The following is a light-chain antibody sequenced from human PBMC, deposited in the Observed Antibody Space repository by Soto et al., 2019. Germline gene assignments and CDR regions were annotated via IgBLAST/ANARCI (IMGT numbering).Light chain of an antibody. CDR2: KAS. J-gene: IGKJ1*01. V-gene: IGKV1-5*03. Sequence: EIQMTQSPSTLSGSVGDRVTITCRASQTISSWLAWYQQKPGKAPKLLIYKASTLKSGVPSRFSGSGSGTEFTLTISSLQPDDFATYYCQQYNTFWTFGPGTKADI. CDR3: QQYNTFWT. CDR1: QTISSW.